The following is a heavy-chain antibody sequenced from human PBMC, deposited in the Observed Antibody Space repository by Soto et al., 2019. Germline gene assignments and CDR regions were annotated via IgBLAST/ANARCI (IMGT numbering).Heavy chain of an antibody. Sequence: PGESLKVSCKGSGYSITSYWVSWVRQMHGKGLEWMGRIDPSDSYTNYSPSFQGHVTISADKSISTAYLQWSSLKASDTAMYYCARHQTYGDLAVGYYYYYGMDVWGQGTTVTVSS. J-gene: IGHJ6*02. CDR3: ARHQTYGDLAVGYYYYYGMDV. D-gene: IGHD4-17*01. CDR1: GYSITSYW. CDR2: IDPSDSYT. V-gene: IGHV5-10-1*01.